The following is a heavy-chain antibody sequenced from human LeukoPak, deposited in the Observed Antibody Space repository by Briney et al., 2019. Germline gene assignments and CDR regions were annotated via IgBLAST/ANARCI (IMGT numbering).Heavy chain of an antibody. Sequence: GGSLRLSCAASGFTFSGHGMRWVRQAPGKGLEWVAAVSGSGDTTYYADSMKGRFTISRDNSKNTLYLQMNSLRAEDAALYFCAKARGFAEFDYWGQGTLVTVSS. CDR2: VSGSGDTT. J-gene: IGHJ4*02. V-gene: IGHV3-23*01. D-gene: IGHD3-10*01. CDR3: AKARGFAEFDY. CDR1: GFTFSGHG.